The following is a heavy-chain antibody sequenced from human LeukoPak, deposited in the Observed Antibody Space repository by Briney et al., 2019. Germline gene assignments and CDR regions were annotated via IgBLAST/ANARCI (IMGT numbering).Heavy chain of an antibody. CDR2: IRYDGSNK. CDR1: GFTFSSYG. CDR3: ARAANPYYYYYYMDV. J-gene: IGHJ6*03. Sequence: GGSLRLSCAASGFTFSSYGMHWVRQAPGKGLEWVAFIRYDGSNKYYADSVKGRFTISRDNSKNTLYLQMNSLRAEDTAVYYCARAANPYYYYYYMDVWGKGTTVTVSS. V-gene: IGHV3-30*02.